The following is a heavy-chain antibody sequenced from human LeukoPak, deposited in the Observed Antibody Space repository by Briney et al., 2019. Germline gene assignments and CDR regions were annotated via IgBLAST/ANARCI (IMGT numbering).Heavy chain of an antibody. J-gene: IGHJ4*02. V-gene: IGHV4-34*01. CDR1: GASFSGYY. Sequence: PSESLSLTCAVYGASFSGYYWSWIRQPPGEGLEWIGEINHNGCTNSNPSLKRPVTISVDTSKNQFSLKLSSVTAADTAVYYCARGQGYSYGYWGQGTLVTVSS. CDR2: INHNGCT. D-gene: IGHD5-18*01. CDR3: ARGQGYSYGY.